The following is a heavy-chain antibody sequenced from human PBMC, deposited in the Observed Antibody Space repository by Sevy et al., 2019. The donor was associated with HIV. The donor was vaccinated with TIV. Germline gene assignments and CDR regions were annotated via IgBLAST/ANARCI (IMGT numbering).Heavy chain of an antibody. CDR3: ARDQAGPSDDYYYYYGMDL. V-gene: IGHV3-30-3*01. CDR1: WFIPQNQV. J-gene: IGHJ6*02. CDR2: VTFDGSDK. D-gene: IGHD3-10*01. Sequence: GAPGPSCGTPWFIPQNQVIPWVPQAPGQGPEGVAAVTFDGSDKFYEDSVKGRFTISRDNSKNRLYLQTNRLRAEDTAVYYCARDQAGPSDDYYYYYGMDLWGQGTTVTVSS.